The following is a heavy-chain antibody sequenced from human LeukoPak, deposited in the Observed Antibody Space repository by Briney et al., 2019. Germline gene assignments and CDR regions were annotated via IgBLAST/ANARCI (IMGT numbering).Heavy chain of an antibody. J-gene: IGHJ4*02. CDR1: GGSISSYY. V-gene: IGHV4-59*12. D-gene: IGHD5-12*01. CDR2: IYYSGST. CDR3: AREYSGYDSPFDY. Sequence: PSETLSLTCTVSGGSISSYYWSWIRQPPGKGLEWIGYIYYSGSTNYNPSPKSRVTISVDTSKNQFSLKLSSVTAADTAVYYCAREYSGYDSPFDYWGQGTLVTVSS.